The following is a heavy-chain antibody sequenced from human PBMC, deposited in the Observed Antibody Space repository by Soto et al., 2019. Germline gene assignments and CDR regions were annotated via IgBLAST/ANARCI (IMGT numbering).Heavy chain of an antibody. V-gene: IGHV3-48*03. CDR3: ARDTEGYKGMDV. D-gene: IGHD1-1*01. J-gene: IGHJ6*02. Sequence: GSLRLSCEASGFTFTFESYEMNLVPQAPGKGLEWVAYISSLGHTTYYADSVKGRFTISRDNAKNLLFLEMNTLRGEDTAVYYCARDTEGYKGMDVWGQGTTVTVSS. CDR2: ISSLGHTT. CDR1: GFTFTFESYE.